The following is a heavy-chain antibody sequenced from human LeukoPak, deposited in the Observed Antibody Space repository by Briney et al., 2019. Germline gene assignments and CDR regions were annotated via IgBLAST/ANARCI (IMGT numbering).Heavy chain of an antibody. CDR2: IRSKANSYAT. J-gene: IGHJ4*02. V-gene: IGHV3-73*01. D-gene: IGHD5-24*01. CDR1: GFTFSGSA. Sequence: PGGSLRLSCAASGFTFSGSAMHWVRQASGRGLEWVGRIRSKANSYATAYAASVAGRFTISTDDSKNTAYLQLNSLQTEDTAVYYCTRHLGDGYNLLVGGSVPYYFDYWGQGTLVTVSS. CDR3: TRHLGDGYNLLVGGSVPYYFDY.